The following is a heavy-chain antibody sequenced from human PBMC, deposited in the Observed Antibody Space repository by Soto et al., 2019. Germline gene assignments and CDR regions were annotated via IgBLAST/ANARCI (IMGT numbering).Heavy chain of an antibody. Sequence: QVQLVQSGAEVKKPGASVKVSCKASGYTFTSYGISWVRQAPGQGLEWMGWISAYNGNTNYAQKLQGRVTMTTDTTTSTADMELRSLRSDDTAVYYCARDGQLLWCGELLSYYYYGMDVWGQGTTVTVSS. CDR1: GYTFTSYG. D-gene: IGHD3-10*01. V-gene: IGHV1-18*04. CDR2: ISAYNGNT. J-gene: IGHJ6*02. CDR3: ARDGQLLWCGELLSYYYYGMDV.